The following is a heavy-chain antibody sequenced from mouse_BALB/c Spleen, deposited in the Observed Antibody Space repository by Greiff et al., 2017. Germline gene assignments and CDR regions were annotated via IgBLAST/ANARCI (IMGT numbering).Heavy chain of an antibody. Sequence: KLVESGGGLVKPGGSLKLSCAASGFTFSSYAMSWVRQTPEKRLEWVASISSGGSTYYPDSVKGRFTISRDNARNILYLQMSSLRSEDTAMYYCARGRSSYWYFDVWGAGTTVTVSS. J-gene: IGHJ1*01. V-gene: IGHV5-6-5*01. D-gene: IGHD1-1*01. CDR2: ISSGGST. CDR1: GFTFSSYA. CDR3: ARGRSSYWYFDV.